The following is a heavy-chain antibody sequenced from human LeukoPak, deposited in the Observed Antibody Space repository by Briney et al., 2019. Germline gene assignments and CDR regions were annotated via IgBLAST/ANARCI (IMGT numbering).Heavy chain of an antibody. CDR1: GGSITSYY. CDR2: IYYSGST. CDR3: ASTANYYGSGSYCKN. V-gene: IGHV4-59*01. J-gene: IGHJ4*02. Sequence: PSVTLSLTCTVSGGSITSYYWSWIRQPPGKGLEWIGNIYYSGSTNYNPSLKSRVTISIDTSKNQFSLKLSSVTAADTAVYYCASTANYYGSGSYCKNWGQGTLVTVST. D-gene: IGHD3-10*01.